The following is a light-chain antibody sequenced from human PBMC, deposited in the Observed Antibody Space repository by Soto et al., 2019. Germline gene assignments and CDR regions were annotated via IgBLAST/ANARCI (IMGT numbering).Light chain of an antibody. CDR2: GAS. J-gene: IGKJ1*01. CDR1: QSVSSSY. CDR3: QQYGSSPRT. V-gene: IGKV3-20*01. Sequence: ENVWTQSTGTLSLSPGGRPTLSSTSSQSVSSSYLAWYQQKPGQAPTLLIYGASIRAAGIPDRFSGSGSGTDFTLTIRRLEPEDFAVYYCQQYGSSPRTFGQGTKVDIK.